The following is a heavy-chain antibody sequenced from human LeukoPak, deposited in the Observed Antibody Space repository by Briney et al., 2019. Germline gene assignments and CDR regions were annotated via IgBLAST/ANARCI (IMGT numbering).Heavy chain of an antibody. V-gene: IGHV3-11*01. Sequence: GGSLRLSCAVSGFTFSDYYMSWIRQAPGKGLEWVSYISSGGSTIPHADSAKGRFTISRDNAENSLYLQMNSLRAEDTAVYYCARRAAAGRCFGYWGQGTLVTVSS. CDR3: ARRAAAGRCFGY. D-gene: IGHD6-13*01. CDR1: GFTFSDYY. CDR2: ISSGGSTI. J-gene: IGHJ4*02.